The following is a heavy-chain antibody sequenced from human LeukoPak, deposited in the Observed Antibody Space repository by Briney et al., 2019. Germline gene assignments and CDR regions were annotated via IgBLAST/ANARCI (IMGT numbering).Heavy chain of an antibody. Sequence: GGSVRLSCEASGFTFSVYTMNWVRQAPGKGLEWVSSISFSSNYIYYADSVKGRFTISRDNAKNSLYLQMNSLRAEDTAVYYCARDPWGYKLTAGPWGQGTLVTVSS. CDR2: ISFSSNYI. V-gene: IGHV3-21*01. CDR1: GFTFSVYT. D-gene: IGHD1-14*01. CDR3: ARDPWGYKLTAGP. J-gene: IGHJ5*02.